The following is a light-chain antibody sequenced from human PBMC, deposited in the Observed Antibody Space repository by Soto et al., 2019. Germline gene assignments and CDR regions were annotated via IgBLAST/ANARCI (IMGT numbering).Light chain of an antibody. J-gene: IGKJ1*01. CDR2: KAS. V-gene: IGKV1-5*03. CDR1: QSISSW. Sequence: DIQMTQSPSTLSASVGDRVTITCRASQSISSWLAWYQQKPGKAPKLLIYKASSLESGVPSRFSGSGSGTEFTLTISSLQPDDCATDYCQQYNSYPLTFGQGTKVEIK. CDR3: QQYNSYPLT.